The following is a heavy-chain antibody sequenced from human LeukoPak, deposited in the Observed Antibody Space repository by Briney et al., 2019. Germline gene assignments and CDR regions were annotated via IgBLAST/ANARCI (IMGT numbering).Heavy chain of an antibody. J-gene: IGHJ4*02. Sequence: GGSLRLSCAASGFSFSRYALSWVRQAPGEGLWWVSAISGSGGSTYYADSVKGRFTISRDNTKSTLYLQMNSLRAEDTAVYYCAKYELLWFGELFPYYFDYWGQGTLVTVSS. D-gene: IGHD3-10*01. CDR3: AKYELLWFGELFPYYFDY. CDR2: ISGSGGST. V-gene: IGHV3-23*01. CDR1: GFSFSRYA.